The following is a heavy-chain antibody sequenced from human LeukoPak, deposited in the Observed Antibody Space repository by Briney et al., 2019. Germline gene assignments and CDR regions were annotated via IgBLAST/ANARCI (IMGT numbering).Heavy chain of an antibody. CDR3: AAGSYDILTGYKN. Sequence: SAISGSGGSTYYADSVKGRFTISRDNSKNTLYLQMNSLRAEDTAVYYCAAGSYDILTGYKNWGQGTLVTVSS. J-gene: IGHJ4*02. CDR2: ISGSGGST. V-gene: IGHV3-23*01. D-gene: IGHD3-9*01.